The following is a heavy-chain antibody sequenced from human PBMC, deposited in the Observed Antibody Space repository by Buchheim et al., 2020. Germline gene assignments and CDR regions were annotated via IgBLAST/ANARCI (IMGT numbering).Heavy chain of an antibody. CDR2: IDPSDSYT. J-gene: IGHJ6*02. V-gene: IGHV5-10-1*03. Sequence: EVQLVQSGAEVEKPGESLRISCQGSGYSFTSYWISWVRQMPGKGLEWMGRIDPSDSYTNYSPSFQGHVTISADKSISTAYLQWSSLKASDTAMYYCARHNFWSSNGGAYYYYGMDVWGQGTT. D-gene: IGHD3-3*01. CDR1: GYSFTSYW. CDR3: ARHNFWSSNGGAYYYYGMDV.